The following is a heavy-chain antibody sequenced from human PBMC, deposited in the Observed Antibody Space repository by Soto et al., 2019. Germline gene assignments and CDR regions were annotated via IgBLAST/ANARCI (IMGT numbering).Heavy chain of an antibody. V-gene: IGHV1-69*04. CDR2: IIPILGIA. J-gene: IGHJ3*02. CDR3: ARERGVVVQAAIMDRSFDI. Sequence: AASVKVSCKPSGGTFSSYTISWVRQAPGQGLEWMGRIIPILGIANYAQKFQGRVTITADKSTSTAYMELSSLRSEDTAVYYCARERGVVVQAAIMDRSFDIWGQGRMVTVSS. D-gene: IGHD2-2*02. CDR1: GGTFSSYT.